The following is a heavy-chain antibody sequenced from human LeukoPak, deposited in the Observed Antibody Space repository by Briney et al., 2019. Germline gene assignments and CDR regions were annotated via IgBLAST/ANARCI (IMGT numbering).Heavy chain of an antibody. J-gene: IGHJ4*02. CDR2: IIPIVGTA. CDR3: ARDHEVATIRYFDY. V-gene: IGHV1-69*01. Sequence: GASMNVSCKASGGTFSRYAISWVRQAPGQGLEWMGGIIPIVGTATYAQKFQGRVTITADESTSTAYMELSRLRSEDTAFYYCARDHEVATIRYFDYWGQGTLVTVSS. D-gene: IGHD5-24*01. CDR1: GGTFSRYA.